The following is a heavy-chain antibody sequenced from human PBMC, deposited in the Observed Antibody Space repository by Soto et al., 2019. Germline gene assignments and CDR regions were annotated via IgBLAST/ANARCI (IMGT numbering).Heavy chain of an antibody. J-gene: IGHJ6*02. CDR3: ARMSIVGRRDYYYGMDV. CDR2: IRSSSSYI. Sequence: GGSLRLSCAASEFSFDIYSMNWVRQAPGKGLERVSSIRSSSSYIYYADSVKGRFSISRDNAKNSVVLQMNSLRVEDTAVYYCARMSIVGRRDYYYGMDVWGQGTTVTVSS. D-gene: IGHD6-6*01. V-gene: IGHV3-21*01. CDR1: EFSFDIYS.